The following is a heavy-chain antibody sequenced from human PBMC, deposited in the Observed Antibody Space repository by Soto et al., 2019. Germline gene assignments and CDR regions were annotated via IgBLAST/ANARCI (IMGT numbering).Heavy chain of an antibody. CDR2: IKQDGSEK. D-gene: IGHD2-21*01. CDR1: GFTFSSYW. CDR3: ASARHIGP. J-gene: IGHJ5*02. V-gene: IGHV3-7*01. Sequence: PGGSLRLSCAASGFTFSSYWMSWVRQAPGKGLEWVANIKQDGSEKNYVDSVEGRFTISRDNAKNSLYLQMNSLRADDTAVYYCASARHIGPWGQGTLVTVSS.